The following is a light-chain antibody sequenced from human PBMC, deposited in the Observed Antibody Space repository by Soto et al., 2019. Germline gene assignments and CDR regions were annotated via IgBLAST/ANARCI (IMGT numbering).Light chain of an antibody. J-gene: IGKJ1*01. Sequence: AIQMTQSPSSLSASVGDRVTITCRASQDIRTELGWYQQKPGKAPKLLIYATSSLQSGVPSRFSGSGSGTEFTLTISSLQPEDFAIYYCLQDSSYPLTFGQGTRVEIK. CDR2: ATS. CDR3: LQDSSYPLT. V-gene: IGKV1-6*01. CDR1: QDIRTE.